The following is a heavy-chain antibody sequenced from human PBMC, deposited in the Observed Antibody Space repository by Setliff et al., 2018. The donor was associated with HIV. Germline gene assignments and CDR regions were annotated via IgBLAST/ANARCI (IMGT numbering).Heavy chain of an antibody. J-gene: IGHJ4*02. D-gene: IGHD4-17*01. CDR2: INPNNGGT. CDR3: ARSTTAD. Sequence: ASVKVSCKASGYTFIDYYIHWVRQAPGQGLEWMGRINPNNGGTNYAQKFQGRVTMTRDTSISTAYMELSRLRSDDTAVYYCARSTTADWGQGTMVTVSS. V-gene: IGHV1-2*06. CDR1: GYTFIDYY.